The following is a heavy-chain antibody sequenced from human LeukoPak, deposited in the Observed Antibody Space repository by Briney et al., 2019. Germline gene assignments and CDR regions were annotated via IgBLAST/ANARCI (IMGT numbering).Heavy chain of an antibody. CDR1: GFTFSRFW. V-gene: IGHV3-7*04. J-gene: IGHJ4*02. Sequence: GGSLRLSCAASGFTFSRFWMSWVRQAPGKGLEWVAKIKQDGSEKYYVDSVKGRFTISRDNAKNSLYLQMNSLRAEDTAVFYCARDGTYTDYDPDFDIWGQGTLVTVSS. CDR3: ARDGTYTDYDPDFDI. CDR2: IKQDGSEK. D-gene: IGHD5-12*01.